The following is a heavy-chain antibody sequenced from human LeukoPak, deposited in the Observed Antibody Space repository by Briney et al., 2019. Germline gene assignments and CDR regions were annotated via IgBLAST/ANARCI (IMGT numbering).Heavy chain of an antibody. Sequence: GGSLRFSCAASGFTFSDYYMSWIRQAPGKGLEWVSYISSRSSYTNYADSVKGRFTISRDNAKNSLYLQMNSLRAEDTAVYYCARASPSQTYGSGSYYPYYYYYGMDVWGQGTTVTVSS. CDR2: ISSRSSYT. V-gene: IGHV3-11*05. J-gene: IGHJ6*02. D-gene: IGHD3-10*01. CDR1: GFTFSDYY. CDR3: ARASPSQTYGSGSYYPYYYYYGMDV.